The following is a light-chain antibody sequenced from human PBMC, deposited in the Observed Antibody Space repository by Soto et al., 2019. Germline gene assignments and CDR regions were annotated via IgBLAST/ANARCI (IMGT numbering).Light chain of an antibody. Sequence: DIQMTQSPSSLSASVGDRVTITCRASQNISNYLNWYQQKPGKAPKLLIYAASSLQSGVPSSFSGSGSGTDFTLTISSLQHEDLDPYYCQQSYNTQWTLGQGTKADIK. CDR1: QNISNY. J-gene: IGKJ1*01. CDR2: AAS. V-gene: IGKV1-39*01. CDR3: QQSYNTQWT.